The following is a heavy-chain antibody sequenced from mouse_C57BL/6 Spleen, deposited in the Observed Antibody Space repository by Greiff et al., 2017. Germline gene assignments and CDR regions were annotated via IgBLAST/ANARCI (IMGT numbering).Heavy chain of an antibody. CDR1: GFTFSSYA. J-gene: IGHJ2*01. D-gene: IGHD1-1*01. V-gene: IGHV5-4*01. Sequence: EVQGVESGGGLVKPGGSLKLSCAASGFTFSSYAMSWVRQTPEKRLEWVATISDGGSYTYYPDNVKGRFTISRDNAKNNLYLQMSHLKSEDTAMYYCARDSNYVGYWGQGTTLTVSS. CDR2: ISDGGSYT. CDR3: ARDSNYVGY.